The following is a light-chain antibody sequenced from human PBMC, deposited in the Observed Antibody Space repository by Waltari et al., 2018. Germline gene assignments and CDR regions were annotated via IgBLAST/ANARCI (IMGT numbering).Light chain of an antibody. CDR2: GTS. CDR1: PDIRGF. V-gene: IGKV1-NL1*01. CDR3: QQYYSTPQT. J-gene: IGKJ1*01. Sequence: DIYMAQSPSSLSASVGDRVTISCRASPDIRGFLAWYQHKPGQAPKLLLYGTSRLESGVPPRFSGSDSGTTFTLTISLLQPEDSATYYCQQYYSTPQTFGQGTKVEI.